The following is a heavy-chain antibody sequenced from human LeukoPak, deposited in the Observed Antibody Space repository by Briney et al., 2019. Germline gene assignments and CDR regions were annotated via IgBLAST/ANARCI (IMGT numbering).Heavy chain of an antibody. CDR2: IIPIFGTA. J-gene: IGHJ4*02. D-gene: IGHD5-24*01. CDR3: ARAVATKTYYFDY. V-gene: IGHV1-69*13. CDR1: GGTFSSYA. Sequence: SVKVSCKASGGTFSSYAISWVRQAPGQGLEWVGGIIPIFGTANYAQKFQGRVTITADESTSTAYMELSSLGSEDTAVYYCARAVATKTYYFDYWGQGTLVTVSS.